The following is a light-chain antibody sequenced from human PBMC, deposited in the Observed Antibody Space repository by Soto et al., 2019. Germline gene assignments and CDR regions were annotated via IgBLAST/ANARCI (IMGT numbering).Light chain of an antibody. CDR2: GAS. V-gene: IGKV3-20*01. J-gene: IGKJ2*03. Sequence: ESVLAQSPGTLSLSPGEGATLSCRSSRIVISNYLAWYQKKPGQAPRLLIYGASNRATGVPDRFSGSGSGTDFTLTIRGLESEEFAVYVGPEYDTSPYSFGQATKLEIK. CDR3: PEYDTSPYS. CDR1: RIVISNY.